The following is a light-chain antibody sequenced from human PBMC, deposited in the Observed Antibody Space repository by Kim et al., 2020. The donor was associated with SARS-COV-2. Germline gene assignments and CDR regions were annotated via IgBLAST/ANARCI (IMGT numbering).Light chain of an antibody. CDR2: DAS. J-gene: IGKJ4*01. CDR1: QSVGRY. V-gene: IGKV3-11*01. Sequence: IVLTQSPATLSLLPGESVTLSCRASQSVGRYLAWYQQKPGQAPRLLIYDASNRATGIPTRFSGGGSGTDFTLTISSLEPEDFAVYICQQRSNWLTFGGGTKVDIK. CDR3: QQRSNWLT.